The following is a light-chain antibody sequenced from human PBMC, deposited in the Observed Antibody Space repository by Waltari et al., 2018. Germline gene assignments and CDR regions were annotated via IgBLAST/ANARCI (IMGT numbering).Light chain of an antibody. CDR2: DVN. V-gene: IGLV2-14*03. J-gene: IGLJ2*01. Sequence: QSALTQPASVSGSPGQSITISCPGTSSDVGGYNYVSWYQEHPGKAPKLMIYDVNNRPSGVSNRFSGSKSGNTASLTISGLQAEDEADYYCSSYTSSSTLVFGGGTKLTVL. CDR1: SSDVGGYNY. CDR3: SSYTSSSTLV.